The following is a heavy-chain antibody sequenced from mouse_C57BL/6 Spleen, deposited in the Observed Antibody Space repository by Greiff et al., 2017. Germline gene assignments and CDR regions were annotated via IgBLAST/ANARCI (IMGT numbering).Heavy chain of an antibody. D-gene: IGHD1-1*01. CDR1: GFNIKHTY. Sequence: EVQLQQSVAELVRPGASVTLSCTASGFNIKHTYMHWVKQRPEQGLEWIGRIAPANGNTQYAPKFQGKATITADTSSNTAYLQLSSLTSEYTAIYYWANTTVVATKYFGYWGQGTTLTVAS. CDR3: ANTTVVATKYFGY. CDR2: IAPANGNT. V-gene: IGHV14-3*01. J-gene: IGHJ2*01.